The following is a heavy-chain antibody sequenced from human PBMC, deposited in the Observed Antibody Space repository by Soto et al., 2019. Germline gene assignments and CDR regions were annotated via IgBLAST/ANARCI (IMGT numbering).Heavy chain of an antibody. Sequence: QLQLQESGSGLVKPSQTLSLTCAVSGVSISSGGYSWSWIRQPPGKGLEWIGYIYHSGSTYYNPSLKSRVTISVDRSKNQFSLKLSSVTAADTAVYYCARAGYQLLNDAFDIWGQGTMVTVSS. J-gene: IGHJ3*02. CDR3: ARAGYQLLNDAFDI. D-gene: IGHD2-2*01. V-gene: IGHV4-30-2*01. CDR2: IYHSGST. CDR1: GVSISSGGYS.